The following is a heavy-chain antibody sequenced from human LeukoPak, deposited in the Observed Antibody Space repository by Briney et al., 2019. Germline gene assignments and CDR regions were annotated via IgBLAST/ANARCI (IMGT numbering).Heavy chain of an antibody. CDR1: GGTFSSYA. J-gene: IGHJ6*03. Sequence: SVKVSCKASGGTFSSYAISWVRQAPGQGLEWMGGIIPIFGTANYARKFQGRVTITADESTSTAYMELSGLRSEDTAVYYCSTLLAYYYYMDVWGKGTTVTVSS. CDR2: IIPIFGTA. V-gene: IGHV1-69*01. CDR3: STLLAYYYYMDV.